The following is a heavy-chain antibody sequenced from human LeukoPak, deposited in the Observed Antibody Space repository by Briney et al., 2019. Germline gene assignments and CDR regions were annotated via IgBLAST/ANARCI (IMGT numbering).Heavy chain of an antibody. CDR3: ARGQNVPA. J-gene: IGHJ4*02. Sequence: GGPLRLSCGASGFSVSNNYMNWVRQAPGKGVEGVSVIYSGGSTYYADSVKGRFTISRENSKKTLYLQMNSLRAEDTAVYYCARGQNVPAWGQGTLVTVSS. CDR1: GFSVSNNY. D-gene: IGHD1-1*01. CDR2: IYSGGST. V-gene: IGHV3-53*01.